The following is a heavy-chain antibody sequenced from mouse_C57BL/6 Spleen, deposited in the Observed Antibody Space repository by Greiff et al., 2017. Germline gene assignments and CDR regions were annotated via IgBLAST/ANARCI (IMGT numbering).Heavy chain of an antibody. CDR2: INPNNGGT. CDR1: GYTFTDYY. Sequence: VQLKQSGPELVKPGASVKISCKASGYTFTDYYMNWVKQSHGKSLEWIGDINPNNGGTSYNQKFKGKATLTVYKSSSTAYMELRSLTSEDSAVYYCARGEGTWFAYWGQGTLVTVS. CDR3: ARGEGTWFAY. J-gene: IGHJ3*01. V-gene: IGHV1-26*01.